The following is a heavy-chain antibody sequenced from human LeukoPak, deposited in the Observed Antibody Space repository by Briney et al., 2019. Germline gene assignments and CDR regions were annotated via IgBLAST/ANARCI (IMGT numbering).Heavy chain of an antibody. Sequence: GGSLRLSCAASGFTFSSYAMHWVRQAPGKGLEWVAVISYDGSNKYYADSVKGRFTIARDNSKNTLYLQMNSLRSEDTAVYYCARGLSAASRAFDIWGQGTMVTVSS. CDR2: ISYDGSNK. D-gene: IGHD2-2*01. CDR3: ARGLSAASRAFDI. CDR1: GFTFSSYA. J-gene: IGHJ3*02. V-gene: IGHV3-30*04.